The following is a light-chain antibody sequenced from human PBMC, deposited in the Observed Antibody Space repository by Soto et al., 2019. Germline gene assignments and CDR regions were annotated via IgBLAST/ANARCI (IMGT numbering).Light chain of an antibody. CDR3: QQHDDLPFT. J-gene: IGKJ3*01. Sequence: DIQMTQSPSSLSASVGDRVTITCQASQDINKFLNWYQQKPGKAPKLLIYDAFSLETGVPSRFTGSGSGTDFSLTISSLQPVDVATYYCQQHDDLPFTFGPGTTVDVK. CDR2: DAF. CDR1: QDINKF. V-gene: IGKV1-33*01.